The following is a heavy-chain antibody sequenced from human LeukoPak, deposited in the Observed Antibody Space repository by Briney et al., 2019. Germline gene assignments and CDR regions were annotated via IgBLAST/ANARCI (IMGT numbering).Heavy chain of an antibody. D-gene: IGHD6-13*01. CDR3: AREPDTYSSSWYGYNWFDP. J-gene: IGHJ5*02. V-gene: IGHV3-21*01. Sequence: GGSLRLSCAASGFTFSSYSMNWVRQAPGKGLGWVSSISSSSSYIYYADSVKGRFTISRDNAKNSLYLQMNSLRAEDTAVYYCAREPDTYSSSWYGYNWFDPWGQGTLVTVSS. CDR2: ISSSSSYI. CDR1: GFTFSSYS.